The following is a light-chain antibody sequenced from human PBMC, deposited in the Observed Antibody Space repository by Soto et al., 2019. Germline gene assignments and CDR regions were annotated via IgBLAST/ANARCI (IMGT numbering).Light chain of an antibody. J-gene: IGKJ1*01. CDR1: QSVSSSY. CDR2: GAS. Sequence: EIVLTQSPGTLSLSPGERATLSCRASQSVSSSYLAWYQQKPAQAPRLLIYGASSRATGIPDSFSGSGSGTAFTLTISRLEPEDFSVYYCQQYGSAPWTFGQGTKVES. V-gene: IGKV3-20*01. CDR3: QQYGSAPWT.